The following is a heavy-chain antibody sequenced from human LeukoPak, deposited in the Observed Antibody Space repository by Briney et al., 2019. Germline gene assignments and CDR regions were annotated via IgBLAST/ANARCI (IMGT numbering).Heavy chain of an antibody. D-gene: IGHD2-2*01. J-gene: IGHJ4*02. CDR1: EFTFSSYW. V-gene: IGHV3-74*01. CDR3: ARGTSEAPGVDY. CDR2: INSDGRST. Sequence: QPGGSLRLSCAASEFTFSSYWMHWVRQVPGKGLVWVSRINSDGRSTSYADSVKGRLTISRDNAKNMLYLQMSSLRAEDTAVYYCARGTSEAPGVDYWGQGTLVTVSS.